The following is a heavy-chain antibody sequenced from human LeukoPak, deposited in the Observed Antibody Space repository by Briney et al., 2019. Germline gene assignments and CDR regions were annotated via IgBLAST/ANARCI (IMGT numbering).Heavy chain of an antibody. J-gene: IGHJ4*02. CDR1: GYTFTSYY. V-gene: IGHV1-46*01. D-gene: IGHD6-13*01. Sequence: ASVKVSCKASGYTFTSYYMHWVRQAPGQGLEWMGIINPSGGSTSYAQKFQGRVTMARDTSTSTVYMEQSSPRSEATAVYYCGRGTVAAGTDYWGQGTLVTVSS. CDR2: INPSGGST. CDR3: GRGTVAAGTDY.